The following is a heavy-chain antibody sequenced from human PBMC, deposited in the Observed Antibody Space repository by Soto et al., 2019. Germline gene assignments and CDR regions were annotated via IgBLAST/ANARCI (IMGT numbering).Heavy chain of an antibody. CDR2: ISWNSGSI. D-gene: IGHD2-15*01. J-gene: IGHJ3*02. CDR3: AKDIGGESGSPAFDI. CDR1: GFTFDDYA. V-gene: IGHV3-9*01. Sequence: GGSLRLSCAASGFTFDDYAMHWVRQAPGKGLEWVSGISWNSGSIGYADSVKGRFTISRDNAKNSLYLQMNSLRAEDTALYYCAKDIGGESGSPAFDIWGQGTMVTVSS.